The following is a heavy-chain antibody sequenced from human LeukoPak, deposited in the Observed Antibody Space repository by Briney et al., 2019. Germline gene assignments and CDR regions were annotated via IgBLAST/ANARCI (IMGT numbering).Heavy chain of an antibody. V-gene: IGHV3-74*01. CDR3: ARERVGDISIDN. J-gene: IGHJ4*02. Sequence: PGGSLRLSCAASGFTFSSYWMHWVRQAPGKGLLWVSRINSDGSSTTYADSVKGRFTVSRDNAKNTLYLQMNSLRAEDTAVYYCARERVGDISIDNWGQGTLVTVSS. D-gene: IGHD3-16*01. CDR1: GFTFSSYW. CDR2: INSDGSST.